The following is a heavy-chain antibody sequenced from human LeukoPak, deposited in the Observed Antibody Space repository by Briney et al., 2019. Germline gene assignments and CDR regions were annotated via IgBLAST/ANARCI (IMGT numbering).Heavy chain of an antibody. CDR3: ARVVRDSSEGYFDY. V-gene: IGHV1-18*01. CDR1: GYTFTSYG. CDR2: ISAYNGNT. Sequence: SSVKVSCKASGYTFTSYGISWVRQAPGQGLVWMGWISAYNGNTNYAHKLQGRVTMTTDTSTSTAYMELRSLRSDDTAVYYCARVVRDSSEGYFDYWGQGTLVTVSS. J-gene: IGHJ4*02. D-gene: IGHD3-22*01.